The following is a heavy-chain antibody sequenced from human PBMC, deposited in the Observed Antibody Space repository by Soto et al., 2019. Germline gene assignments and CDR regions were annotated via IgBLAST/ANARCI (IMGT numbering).Heavy chain of an antibody. CDR2: IYYSGST. Sequence: PSETLSLTCTVSGGSISSSSYYWGWIRQPPXKGLEWIGSIYYSGSTYYNPSLKSRVTISVDTSKNQFSLKLSSVTAADTAVYYCARDTVTPPYYYYYYGMDVWGQGTTVTVSS. V-gene: IGHV4-39*01. CDR1: GGSISSSSYY. D-gene: IGHD4-4*01. J-gene: IGHJ6*02. CDR3: ARDTVTPPYYYYYYGMDV.